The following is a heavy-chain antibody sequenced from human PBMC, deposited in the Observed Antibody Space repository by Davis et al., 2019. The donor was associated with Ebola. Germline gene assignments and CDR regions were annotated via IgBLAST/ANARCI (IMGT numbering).Heavy chain of an antibody. Sequence: SVTVSCLASVYTFTGYYMHWLRPAPGQGLEWMGWINPNRGGTNYAQKFQGWVTMTSDTSISTAYMELSRLRSDDTAVYYCARGTMITFGATAALGAPKYYYYGMDVWGQGTTVTVSS. D-gene: IGHD3-16*01. CDR2: INPNRGGT. V-gene: IGHV1-2*04. CDR1: VYTFTGYY. CDR3: ARGTMITFGATAALGAPKYYYYGMDV. J-gene: IGHJ6*02.